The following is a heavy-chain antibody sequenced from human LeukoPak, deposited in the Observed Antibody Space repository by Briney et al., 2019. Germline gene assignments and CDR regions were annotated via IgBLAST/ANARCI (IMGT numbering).Heavy chain of an antibody. CDR3: ATRRGGPYPYYFDH. J-gene: IGHJ4*02. CDR1: GDSFSGYY. D-gene: IGHD2-15*01. Sequence: SETLSHTCAVYGDSFSGYYWSWIRQSPGTGREGIGEVNDRGTTNYNPNLKSRVTISVVTSSNQFSLRLTSVTAADTAIYFCATRRGGPYPYYFDHWDQGALVTVSS. V-gene: IGHV4-34*01. CDR2: VNDRGTT.